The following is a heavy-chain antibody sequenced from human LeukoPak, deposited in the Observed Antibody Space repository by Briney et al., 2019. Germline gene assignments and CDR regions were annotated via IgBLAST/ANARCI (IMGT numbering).Heavy chain of an antibody. Sequence: SETLSHTCAVYGGSFSGYYWSWIRQPPGKGLEWIGEINHSGSTNYNPSLKSRVTISVDTSKNQFSLKLSSVTAADTAVYYCARASIAVAAFDYWGQGTLVTVSS. D-gene: IGHD6-19*01. J-gene: IGHJ4*02. V-gene: IGHV4-34*01. CDR3: ARASIAVAAFDY. CDR2: INHSGST. CDR1: GGSFSGYY.